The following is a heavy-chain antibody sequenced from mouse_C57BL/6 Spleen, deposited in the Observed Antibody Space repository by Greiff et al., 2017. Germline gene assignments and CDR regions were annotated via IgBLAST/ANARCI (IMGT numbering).Heavy chain of an antibody. CDR3: ARREIYYGNWTWFAY. V-gene: IGHV1-80*01. CDR2: IYPGDGDT. CDR1: GYAFSSYW. D-gene: IGHD2-1*01. Sequence: QVQLQQSGAELVKPGASVKISCKASGYAFSSYWMNWVKQRPGKGLEWIGQIYPGDGDTNYNGKFKGKATLTADKSSSTASMQLSSLTSEDSAVYFCARREIYYGNWTWFAYWGQGTLVTVSA. J-gene: IGHJ3*01.